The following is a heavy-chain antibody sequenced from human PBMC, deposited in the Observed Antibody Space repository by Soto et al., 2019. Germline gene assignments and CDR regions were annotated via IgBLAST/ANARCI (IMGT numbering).Heavy chain of an antibody. CDR3: ARRARPDFYYMDV. V-gene: IGHV3-64*01. D-gene: IGHD6-6*01. J-gene: IGHJ6*03. CDR1: GFTFSAYS. CDR2: ISSSGVGT. Sequence: GSLRLSCAASGFTFSAYSMNLVRQAPGKGLECVSGISSSGVGTYYANSVQGRFTISRDNSKNTVYLQMGSLRPEDMAVYYCARRARPDFYYMDVWGKGTTVTVSS.